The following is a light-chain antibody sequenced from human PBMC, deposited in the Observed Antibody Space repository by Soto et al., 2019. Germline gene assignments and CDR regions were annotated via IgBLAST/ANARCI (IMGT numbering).Light chain of an antibody. Sequence: EIVMTQSPATLSLSPGERATLSCRASERVSNNLAWYQQKAGQAPRLLIYGASTRATGIPARFSGSGSGTEFTLTISSLYSEDFAVYYCQQYNNWPPWTFGQGTKVDIK. CDR1: ERVSNN. J-gene: IGKJ1*01. V-gene: IGKV3-15*01. CDR3: QQYNNWPPWT. CDR2: GAS.